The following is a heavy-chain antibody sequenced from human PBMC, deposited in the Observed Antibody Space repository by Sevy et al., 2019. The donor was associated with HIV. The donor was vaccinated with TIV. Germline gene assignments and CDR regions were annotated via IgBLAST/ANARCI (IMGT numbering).Heavy chain of an antibody. V-gene: IGHV1-69*13. Sequence: ASVKVSCKASGDIFRNFVITWVRQAPGQGLEWMGGIITISGTANNAQKYNGRVTITADEATSTVYMELRSLRSEDTAVYYCATTVSCGVDCYFFDPWGQGTLVTVSS. J-gene: IGHJ5*02. D-gene: IGHD2-21*02. CDR1: GDIFRNFV. CDR3: ATTVSCGVDCYFFDP. CDR2: IITISGTA.